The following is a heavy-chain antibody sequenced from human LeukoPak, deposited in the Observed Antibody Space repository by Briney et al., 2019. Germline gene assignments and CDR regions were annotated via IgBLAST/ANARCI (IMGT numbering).Heavy chain of an antibody. CDR1: GFTFSSYA. CDR2: IKQDGSEK. Sequence: AGGSLRLSCAASGFTFSSYAMSWVRQAPGKGLEWVANIKQDGSEKYYVDSVKGRFTISRDNAKNSLYLQMNSLRAEDTAVYYCARDWATVVTIDYWGREPWSPSPQ. D-gene: IGHD4-23*01. J-gene: IGHJ4*02. V-gene: IGHV3-7*01. CDR3: ARDWATVVTIDY.